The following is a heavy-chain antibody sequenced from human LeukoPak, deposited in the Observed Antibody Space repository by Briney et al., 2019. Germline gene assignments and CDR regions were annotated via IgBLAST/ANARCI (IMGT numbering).Heavy chain of an antibody. CDR2: ISYTGST. V-gene: IGHV4-31*03. D-gene: IGHD6-13*01. CDR1: GGSISSGDYY. CDR3: ARDIWYYYFVS. Sequence: SETLSLTCTVSGGSISSGDYYWSWIRQHPGKGLEWIGYISYTGSTHYNPSLKSRVTMSVDVSKNQFSLKLSSVTAADTAVYYCARDIWYYYFVSRGQGTLVTVSS. J-gene: IGHJ4*02.